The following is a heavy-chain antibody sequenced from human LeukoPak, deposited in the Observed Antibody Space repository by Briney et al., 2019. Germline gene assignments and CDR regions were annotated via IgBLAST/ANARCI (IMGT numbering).Heavy chain of an antibody. J-gene: IGHJ4*02. V-gene: IGHV1-2*02. CDR2: INPNSGGT. D-gene: IGHD3-22*01. Sequence: ASVKVSCTASGYTSTVYYIHWVRQAPGQGLEWMGWINPNSGGTNYAQKFQGRVTMTRDTSISTAYMELSRLRSDGTAVYFCARRCDTSSYYTYYFDYWGQGTLVTVSS. CDR3: ARRCDTSSYYTYYFDY. CDR1: GYTSTVYY.